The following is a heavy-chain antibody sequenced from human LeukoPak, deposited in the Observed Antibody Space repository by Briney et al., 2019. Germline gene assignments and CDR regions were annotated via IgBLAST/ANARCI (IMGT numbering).Heavy chain of an antibody. J-gene: IGHJ3*02. V-gene: IGHV4-31*03. CDR2: IYYSGST. CDR3: ARGVGSGAFDI. D-gene: IGHD3-10*01. CDR1: GGSISSGGYY. Sequence: PSETLSLTCTVSGGSISSGGYYWSWIRQHPGKGLEWIGYIYYSGSTYYNPSLKSRVTISVDTSKNQFSLKLGSVTAADTAVYYCARGVGSGAFDIWGQGTMVTVSS.